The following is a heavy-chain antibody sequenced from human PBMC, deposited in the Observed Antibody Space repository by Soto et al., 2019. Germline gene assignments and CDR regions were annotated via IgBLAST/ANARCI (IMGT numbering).Heavy chain of an antibody. CDR2: INHSGST. Sequence: PSETLSLTCAVYGGSFSGYYWSWIRQPPGKGLEWIGEINHSGSTNYNPSLKSRVTISVDTSKNQFSLKLSSVTAADTAVYYCARRRITMVRGVIWWFDPWGQGTLVTVS. D-gene: IGHD3-10*01. CDR1: GGSFSGYY. CDR3: ARRRITMVRGVIWWFDP. V-gene: IGHV4-34*01. J-gene: IGHJ5*02.